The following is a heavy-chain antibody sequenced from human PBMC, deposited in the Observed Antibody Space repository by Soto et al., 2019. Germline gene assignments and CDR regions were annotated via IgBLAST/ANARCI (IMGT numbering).Heavy chain of an antibody. Sequence: GGSLRLSCAASGFTFSSYGMHWVRQAPGKGLEWVAVIWYDGSNKYYADSVKGRFTISRDNSKNTLYLQMNSLRAEDTAVYYCARDREYCGGDCYPDAFDIWGQGTMVTVSS. CDR1: GFTFSSYG. D-gene: IGHD2-21*02. V-gene: IGHV3-33*01. CDR3: ARDREYCGGDCYPDAFDI. J-gene: IGHJ3*02. CDR2: IWYDGSNK.